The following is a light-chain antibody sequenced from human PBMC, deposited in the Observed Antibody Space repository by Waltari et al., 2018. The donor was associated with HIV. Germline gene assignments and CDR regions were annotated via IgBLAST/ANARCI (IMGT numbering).Light chain of an antibody. J-gene: IGKJ3*01. CDR1: QSVTSN. CDR2: GAS. CDR3: QQYNYWPPRFT. V-gene: IGKV3-15*01. Sequence: EIVMTHSPATLSVSPGESATLSRRASQSVTSNLAWYQHKPGQAPRLLIYGASTRASGVPARFSGSGSGTEFTLTISSLQSEDFAVYYCQQYNYWPPRFTFGPGTKVDFK.